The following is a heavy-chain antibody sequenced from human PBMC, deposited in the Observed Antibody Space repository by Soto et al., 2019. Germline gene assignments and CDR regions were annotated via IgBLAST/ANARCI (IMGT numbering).Heavy chain of an antibody. CDR1: GYTFTGYY. J-gene: IGHJ3*02. D-gene: IGHD3-3*02. Sequence: ASVKVSCKASGYTFTGYYTHWVRQAPGQGLEWMGWINPNSGGTNYAQKFQGRVTMTRDTSISTAYMELSRLRSDDTAVYYFARVLSRNPDAFDIWGQGTMVTVSS. V-gene: IGHV1-2*02. CDR3: ARVLSRNPDAFDI. CDR2: INPNSGGT.